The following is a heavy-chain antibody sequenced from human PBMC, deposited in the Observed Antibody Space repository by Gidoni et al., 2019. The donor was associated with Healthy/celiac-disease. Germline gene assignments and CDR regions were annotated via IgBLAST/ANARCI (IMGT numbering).Heavy chain of an antibody. CDR1: GGSFSGYY. V-gene: IGHV4-34*01. D-gene: IGHD2-15*01. CDR2: INHSGST. J-gene: IGHJ4*02. Sequence: QVQLQQWGAGLLKPSEPLSLTCAVYGGSFSGYYWSWIRQPPGKGLEWIGEINHSGSTNYNPSLKSRVTISVDTSKNQFSLKLSSVTAADTAVYYCASGGVVTPPGSSYYWGQGTLVTVSS. CDR3: ASGGVVTPPGSSYY.